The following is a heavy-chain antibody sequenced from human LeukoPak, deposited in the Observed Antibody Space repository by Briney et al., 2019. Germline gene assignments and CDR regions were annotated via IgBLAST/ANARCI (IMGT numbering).Heavy chain of an antibody. J-gene: IGHJ4*02. CDR1: GYTFTSYG. CDR3: ARGPGSYSSGWGQFDY. D-gene: IGHD6-19*01. Sequence: ASVKVSCKASGYTFTSYGISWVRQAPGQGLEWMGWISAYNGNTNYAQKLQGRVTMTTDTSTSTAYMELRSLRSDDTAVYYCARGPGSYSSGWGQFDYWGRGTLVTVSS. V-gene: IGHV1-18*01. CDR2: ISAYNGNT.